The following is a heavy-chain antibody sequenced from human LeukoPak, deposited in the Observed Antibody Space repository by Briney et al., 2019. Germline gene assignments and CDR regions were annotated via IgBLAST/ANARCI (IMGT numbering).Heavy chain of an antibody. D-gene: IGHD3-9*01. CDR1: GFTFSSYG. CDR2: IRYDGSNK. Sequence: GGSLRLSCAASGFTFSSYGMHWVRQAPGKGLEWVAFIRYDGSNKYYADSVKGRFTISRDNSKNTLYLQMNSLRAEDTAVYYCAKVDVLREFDWFGAFDIWGQGTMVTVSS. V-gene: IGHV3-30*02. J-gene: IGHJ3*02. CDR3: AKVDVLREFDWFGAFDI.